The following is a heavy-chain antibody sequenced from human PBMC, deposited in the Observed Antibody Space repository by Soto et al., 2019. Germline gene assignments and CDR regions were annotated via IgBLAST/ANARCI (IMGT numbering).Heavy chain of an antibody. Sequence: GGSLRLSCAASRFTFSSYAMSWVRQAPGKGLEWVSAISGSGGSTYYADSVKGRFTISRDNSKNTLYLQMNSLRAEDTAVYYCAKLVRSQSASDYWGQGTLVTVSS. J-gene: IGHJ4*02. D-gene: IGHD2-15*01. CDR1: RFTFSSYA. CDR2: ISGSGGST. CDR3: AKLVRSQSASDY. V-gene: IGHV3-23*01.